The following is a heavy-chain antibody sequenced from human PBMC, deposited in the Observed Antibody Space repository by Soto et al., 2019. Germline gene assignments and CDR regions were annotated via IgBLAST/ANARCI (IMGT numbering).Heavy chain of an antibody. J-gene: IGHJ6*02. CDR3: ARDGRTYYDFWSGYYRANGGYGMDV. CDR1: GGSISSGGYY. D-gene: IGHD3-3*01. CDR2: IYYSGST. V-gene: IGHV4-31*03. Sequence: PSETLSLTCTVSGGSISSGGYYWSWIRQHPGKGLEWIGYIYYSGSTYYNPSLKSRVTISVDTSKNQFSLKLSSVTAVDTAVYYCARDGRTYYDFWSGYYRANGGYGMDVWGQGTTVTVSS.